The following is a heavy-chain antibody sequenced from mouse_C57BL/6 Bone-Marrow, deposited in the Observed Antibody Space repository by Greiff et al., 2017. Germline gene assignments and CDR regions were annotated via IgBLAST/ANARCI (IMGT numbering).Heavy chain of an antibody. CDR2: ISYDGSN. J-gene: IGHJ4*01. V-gene: IGHV3-6*01. CDR1: GYSITSGYY. Sequence: EVKLVESGPGLVKPSQSLSLTCSVTGYSITSGYYWNWIRQFPGNKLEWMGYISYDGSNNYNPSLKNRISITRDTSKNQFFLKLNSVTTEDTATYYCARGEGLLYAMDYWGQGTSVTVSS. D-gene: IGHD3-3*01. CDR3: ARGEGLLYAMDY.